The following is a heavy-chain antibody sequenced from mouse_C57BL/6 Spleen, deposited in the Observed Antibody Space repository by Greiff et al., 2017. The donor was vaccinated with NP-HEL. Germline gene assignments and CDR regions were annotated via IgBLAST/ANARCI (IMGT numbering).Heavy chain of an antibody. CDR2: IYPGSGNT. V-gene: IGHV1-66*01. CDR3: ARESYYGSSYGGFAY. J-gene: IGHJ3*01. CDR1: GYSFTSYY. Sequence: QVQLKESGPELVKPGASVKISCKASGYSFTSYYIHWVKQRPGQGLEWIGWIYPGSGNTKYNEKFKGKATLTADTSSSTAYMQLSSLTSEDSAVYYCARESYYGSSYGGFAYWGQGTLVTVSA. D-gene: IGHD1-1*01.